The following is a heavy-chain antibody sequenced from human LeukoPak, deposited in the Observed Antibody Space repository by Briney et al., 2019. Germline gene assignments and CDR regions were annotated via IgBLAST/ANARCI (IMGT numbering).Heavy chain of an antibody. V-gene: IGHV3-74*01. CDR2: INSDGSST. D-gene: IGHD3-10*01. J-gene: IGHJ6*03. CDR3: ARDYGDTMVRGVNFYYYYYMDV. Sequence: GGSLRLSCAASGFTFSSYWMHWVRQAPGKGLVWVSRINSDGSSTSYADSVKGRFTISRDNAKNTLYLQMNSLRAEDTAVYYCARDYGDTMVRGVNFYYYYYMDVWGKGTTVTISS. CDR1: GFTFSSYW.